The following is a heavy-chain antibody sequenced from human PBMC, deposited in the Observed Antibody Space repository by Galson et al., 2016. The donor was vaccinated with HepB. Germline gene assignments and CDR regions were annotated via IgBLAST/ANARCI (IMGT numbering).Heavy chain of an antibody. Sequence: SLRLSCAASGFTFRYFSIHWVRQAPGKGLEWVTIISDDGSSKYYADSVKGRFTISRDNSKNTVNLQMNNLRTEDTAVYYCARGGTGRPAYYYYGMDVWGPGTTVTVSS. D-gene: IGHD1-1*01. CDR1: GFTFRYFS. J-gene: IGHJ6*02. CDR3: ARGGTGRPAYYYYGMDV. V-gene: IGHV3-30*04. CDR2: ISDDGSSK.